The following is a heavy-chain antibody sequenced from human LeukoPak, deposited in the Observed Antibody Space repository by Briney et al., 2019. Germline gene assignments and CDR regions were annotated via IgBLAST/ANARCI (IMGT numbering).Heavy chain of an antibody. Sequence: SETLSLTCTVSGGSSSSTNYYWGWIRQPPGKGLEWIGSIYNSGSTNYNPSLKSRVTISVDTSKNQFSLRLNSVTAADTAVYFCARLYCSGASCYHYFDYWGQGTLVTVSS. CDR3: ARLYCSGASCYHYFDY. CDR2: IYNSGST. V-gene: IGHV4-39*01. D-gene: IGHD2-15*01. J-gene: IGHJ4*02. CDR1: GGSSSSTNYY.